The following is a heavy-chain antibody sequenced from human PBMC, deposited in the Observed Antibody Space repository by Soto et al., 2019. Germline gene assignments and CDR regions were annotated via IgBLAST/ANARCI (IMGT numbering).Heavy chain of an antibody. CDR2: MNPINGAT. J-gene: IGHJ5*02. CDR3: ARMETLGSLNWFDP. D-gene: IGHD3-10*01. V-gene: IGHV1-8*02. Sequence: VASVKVSCKASGYDFTAYDINWVRQASGQGLEWMGWMNPINGATGSARRFQGRVSMTRNTATATAYLELTSLRSDDTAIYYCARMETLGSLNWFDPWGQGTLVTVSS. CDR1: GYDFTAYD.